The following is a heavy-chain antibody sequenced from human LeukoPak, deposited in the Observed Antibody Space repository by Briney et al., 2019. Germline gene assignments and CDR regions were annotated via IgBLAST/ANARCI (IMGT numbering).Heavy chain of an antibody. J-gene: IGHJ6*02. D-gene: IGHD6-13*01. CDR3: ATSGGGAAAGTDYYYYGMDV. Sequence: ASVKVSCKASGYTFTGYYMHWVRQAPGQGLEWMGWINPNSGGTNYAQKFQGRVTITADKSTSTAYMELSSLRSEDTAVYYCATSGGGAAAGTDYYYYGMDVWGQGTTVTVSS. CDR1: GYTFTGYY. CDR2: INPNSGGT. V-gene: IGHV1-2*02.